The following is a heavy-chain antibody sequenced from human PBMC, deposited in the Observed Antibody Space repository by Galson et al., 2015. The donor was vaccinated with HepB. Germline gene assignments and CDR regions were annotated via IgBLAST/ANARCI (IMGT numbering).Heavy chain of an antibody. CDR2: IFWDDDQ. CDR1: GFSLNSRGVG. V-gene: IGHV2-5*02. CDR3: AHMDLGLTSFAY. D-gene: IGHD3/OR15-3a*01. J-gene: IGHJ4*02. Sequence: PALVKPTQTLTLTCTFSGFSLNSRGVGVGWIRQPPGKAPEWLALIFWDDDQRYTPLLKSRLSVTKDTSKNQVVLKLTSVDPVDTATYYCAHMDLGLTSFAYWGQGTLVTVSS.